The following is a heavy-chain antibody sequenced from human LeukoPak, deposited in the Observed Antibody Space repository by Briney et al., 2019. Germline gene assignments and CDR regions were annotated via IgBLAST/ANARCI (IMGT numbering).Heavy chain of an antibody. CDR3: ARYFEHIVVVTAIEAFDI. D-gene: IGHD2-21*02. CDR2: ISSSGSTI. Sequence: GGSLRLSCAASGFTFSSYSMNWVRQAPGKGLEWVSYISSSGSTIYYADSVKGRFTISRDNAKNSLYLQMNSLRAEDTAVYYCARYFEHIVVVTAIEAFDIWGQGTMVTVSS. V-gene: IGHV3-48*04. CDR1: GFTFSSYS. J-gene: IGHJ3*02.